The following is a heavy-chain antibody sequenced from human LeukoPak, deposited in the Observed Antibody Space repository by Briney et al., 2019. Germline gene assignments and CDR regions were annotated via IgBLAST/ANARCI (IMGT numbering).Heavy chain of an antibody. Sequence: GASVKVSCKASGGTFSSYAISWVRQAPGQGLEWMGGIIPIFGTANYAQKFQGRVTITADESTSTAYMELSSLRSEDTAVYYCASSYYDSSGYYSFDYWGQGTLITVSS. CDR1: GGTFSSYA. J-gene: IGHJ4*02. CDR2: IIPIFGTA. CDR3: ASSYYDSSGYYSFDY. D-gene: IGHD3-22*01. V-gene: IGHV1-69*13.